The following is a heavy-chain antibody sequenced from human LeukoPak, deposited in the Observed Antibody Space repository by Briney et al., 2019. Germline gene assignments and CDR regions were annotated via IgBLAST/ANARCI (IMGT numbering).Heavy chain of an antibody. Sequence: SETLSLTCAVYGGSFSGYYWSWIRQPPGKGLEWIGEINHSGSTNYNPSLKSRVTVSVDTSKNQFSLKLSSVTAADTAFYYCARHPTFYYFDYWGQGTLVTVSS. CDR2: INHSGST. CDR1: GGSFSGYY. V-gene: IGHV4-34*01. J-gene: IGHJ4*02. CDR3: ARHPTFYYFDY.